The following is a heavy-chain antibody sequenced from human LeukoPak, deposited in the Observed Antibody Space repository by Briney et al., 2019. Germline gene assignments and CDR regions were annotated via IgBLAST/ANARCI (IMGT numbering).Heavy chain of an antibody. D-gene: IGHD2-15*01. Sequence: GGSLRLSCAASGFTLSDYYMSWIRQAPGKGLEWVSSITISGSSTYNADSVKGRFTISGDNAKNSLYLQMNSLRAEDTAVYYCARGSVVAANFDFWGQGTLVTVSS. V-gene: IGHV3-11*01. CDR2: ITISGSST. CDR1: GFTLSDYY. CDR3: ARGSVVAANFDF. J-gene: IGHJ4*02.